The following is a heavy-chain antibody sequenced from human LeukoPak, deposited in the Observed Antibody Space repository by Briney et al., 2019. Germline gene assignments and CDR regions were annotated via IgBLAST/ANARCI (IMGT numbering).Heavy chain of an antibody. CDR1: GDSISRRNYY. CDR3: ARGWPENAFDI. CDR2: LYYSGST. V-gene: IGHV4-39*07. J-gene: IGHJ3*02. Sequence: SETLSLTCTVSGDSISRRNYYWGWIRQPPGKGLEWIGSLYYSGSTYYNPSLKSRVTISVDRSKNQFSLKLSSVTAADTAVYYCARGWPENAFDIWGQGTMVTVSS.